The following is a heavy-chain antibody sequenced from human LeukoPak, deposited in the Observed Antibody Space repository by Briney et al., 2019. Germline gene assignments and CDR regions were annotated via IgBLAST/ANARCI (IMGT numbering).Heavy chain of an antibody. CDR2: IYYSGST. V-gene: IGHV4-31*03. CDR1: GGSISSGGYS. CDR3: ARTGYSSGADY. J-gene: IGHJ4*02. D-gene: IGHD6-19*01. Sequence: SETLSLTCTVSGGSISSGGYSWSWIRQHPGKGLEWIGYIYYSGSTYYNPSLKSRVTISVDTSKNQFSLKLSSVTAADTAVYYCARTGYSSGADYWGQGTLVTVSS.